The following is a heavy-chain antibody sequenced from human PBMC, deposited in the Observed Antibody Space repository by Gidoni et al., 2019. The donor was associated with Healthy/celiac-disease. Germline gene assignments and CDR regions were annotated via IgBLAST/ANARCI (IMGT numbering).Heavy chain of an antibody. D-gene: IGHD6-19*01. V-gene: IGHV1-2*02. J-gene: IGHJ2*01. CDR1: GYTLTGDY. Sequence: QVQLVQSGAEVKKPGASVKVSCKASGYTLTGDYMHWVRQAHGQGLEWMGWLNPNSGGTNHAQKLQGRVTMTGDTSISTAYMVLSRRRSDDTSVYYCATWYSSGWYPYWYFDLWGRGTLVTVSS. CDR3: ATWYSSGWYPYWYFDL. CDR2: LNPNSGGT.